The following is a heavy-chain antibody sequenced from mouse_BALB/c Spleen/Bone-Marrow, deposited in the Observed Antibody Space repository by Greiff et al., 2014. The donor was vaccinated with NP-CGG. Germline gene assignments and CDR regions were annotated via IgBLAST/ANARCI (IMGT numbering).Heavy chain of an antibody. CDR1: GFTFSDYY. V-gene: IGHV5-4*02. CDR2: ISDGGSYT. D-gene: IGHD2-14*01. Sequence: EVQLQQSGGGLVKPGGSLKLSCAASGFTFSDYYMYWVRQTPEKRLEWVATISDGGSYTYYPDSVKGRFTISRDIAKNNLYLQMSSLKSEDTAMYYCARDRGVQGYAMDYWGQGTLVTVSS. J-gene: IGHJ4*01. CDR3: ARDRGVQGYAMDY.